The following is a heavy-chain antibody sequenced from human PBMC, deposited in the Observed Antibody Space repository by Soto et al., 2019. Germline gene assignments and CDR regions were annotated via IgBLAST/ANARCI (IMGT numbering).Heavy chain of an antibody. V-gene: IGHV3-30*18. J-gene: IGHJ4*02. D-gene: IGHD1-20*01. CDR2: ISYDGSNK. CDR1: GFSFSSSG. Sequence: GGSLRLSCAASGFSFSSSGMHWVRQAPGKGLEWVAVISYDGSNKFYADSVKGRFTISRDNFRNTLYLQMNSLRAEDTAVYYCAKEFHSWNYFDYWGQGTLVTVSS. CDR3: AKEFHSWNYFDY.